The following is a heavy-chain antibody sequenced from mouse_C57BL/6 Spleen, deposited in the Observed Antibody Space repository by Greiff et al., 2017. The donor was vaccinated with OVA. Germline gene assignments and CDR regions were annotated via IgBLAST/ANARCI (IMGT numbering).Heavy chain of an antibody. CDR3: AKGYYGSSPFDY. CDR1: GYSITSGYY. CDR2: ISYDGSN. V-gene: IGHV3-6*01. Sequence: EVHLVESGPGLVKPSQSLSLTCSVTGYSITSGYYWNWIRQFPGNKLEWMGYISYDGSNNYNPSLKNRISITRDTSKNQFFLKLNSVTTEDTATYYCAKGYYGSSPFDYWGQGTTLTVSS. D-gene: IGHD1-1*01. J-gene: IGHJ2*01.